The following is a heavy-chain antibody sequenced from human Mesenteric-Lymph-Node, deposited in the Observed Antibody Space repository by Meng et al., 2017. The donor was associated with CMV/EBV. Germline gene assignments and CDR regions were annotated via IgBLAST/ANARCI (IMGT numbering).Heavy chain of an antibody. CDR3: ARDWAPFQDNSNFNHWFDP. J-gene: IGHJ5*02. D-gene: IGHD4-11*01. CDR2: IRWNGHTT. Sequence: GGSLRLSCAASGFTFGDFGMNWVRRAPGKGLQWVSGIRWNGHTTGYADSVKGRFTVSRDNAKNSLFLQMDNLRAEDTAFYYCARDWAPFQDNSNFNHWFDPWGQGTLVTVSS. V-gene: IGHV3-20*04. CDR1: GFTFGDFG.